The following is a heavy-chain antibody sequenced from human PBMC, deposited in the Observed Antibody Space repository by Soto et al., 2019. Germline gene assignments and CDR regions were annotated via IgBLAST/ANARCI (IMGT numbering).Heavy chain of an antibody. V-gene: IGHV1-8*01. D-gene: IGHD6-6*01. Sequence: QVQLVQSGAEVKKPGASVKVSCKGSGYTFTSYHINWVRQATGQGLEWMGWMNPNSGNTGYAQTLQGRVTMTWDTSISTAYMELRSLRFDDTAMYYCARGHISSTKNWLDPWGQGTLVTVSS. J-gene: IGHJ5*02. CDR1: GYTFTSYH. CDR3: ARGHISSTKNWLDP. CDR2: MNPNSGNT.